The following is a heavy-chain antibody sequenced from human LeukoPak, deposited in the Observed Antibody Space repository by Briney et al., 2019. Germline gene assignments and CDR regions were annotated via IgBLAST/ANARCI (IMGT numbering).Heavy chain of an antibody. CDR1: GGSFSGYY. V-gene: IGHV4-34*01. CDR2: INHFGST. CDR3: ARLYDSSGYYRDIKDHQGDVFDI. Sequence: AETLSLTCAVYGGSFSGYYWSWIRQPPGKGLEWIGEINHFGSTNYNPSLKSRVTISGDTSKNQFSLKLSSVTAADTAVYYCARLYDSSGYYRDIKDHQGDVFDIWGQGTMVTVSS. J-gene: IGHJ3*02. D-gene: IGHD3-22*01.